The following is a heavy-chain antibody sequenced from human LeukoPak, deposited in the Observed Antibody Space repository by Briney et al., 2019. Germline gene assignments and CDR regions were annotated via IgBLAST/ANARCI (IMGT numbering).Heavy chain of an antibody. CDR3: ARVRGSRGKYYFDY. V-gene: IGHV3-7*01. CDR2: IKQDGSEK. J-gene: IGHJ4*02. CDR1: GFDFSRYW. Sequence: PGGSLRLSCAASGFDFSRYWMSWVRQAPGKGLEWVANIKQDGSEKYYVDSVKGRFTISRDNAKNSLYLQMNSLRAEDTAVYYCARVRGSRGKYYFDYWGQGTLVTVSS. D-gene: IGHD3-10*01.